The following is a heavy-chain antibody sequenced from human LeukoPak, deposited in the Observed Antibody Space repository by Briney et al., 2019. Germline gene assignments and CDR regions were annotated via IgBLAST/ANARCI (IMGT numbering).Heavy chain of an antibody. V-gene: IGHV3-23*01. CDR1: GFTFSNYG. CDR3: VRGRGSYGWFDP. CDR2: ISGNGINT. Sequence: PGGSLRLSCAASGFTFSNYGMSWVRQAPGKGLEWVSSISGNGINTYYEDSVKGRFTVSRDNSKNTLYLQMNSLRGEDTAVYYCVRGRGSYGWFDPWGQGTLVTVSS. D-gene: IGHD3-10*01. J-gene: IGHJ5*02.